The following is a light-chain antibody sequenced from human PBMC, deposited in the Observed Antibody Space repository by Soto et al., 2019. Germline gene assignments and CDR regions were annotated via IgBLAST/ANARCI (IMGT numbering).Light chain of an antibody. Sequence: EIVLTQSTATLSLSPGERATLSCRASQSVVTYLAWYQQKPGQPPRLLISDATNRATGVPARFSGSGSGTDFPLTVSSLEPEDSAVYYCQHRNNWPPGATFGGGTRVEIK. CDR2: DAT. V-gene: IGKV3-11*01. J-gene: IGKJ4*01. CDR3: QHRNNWPPGAT. CDR1: QSVVTY.